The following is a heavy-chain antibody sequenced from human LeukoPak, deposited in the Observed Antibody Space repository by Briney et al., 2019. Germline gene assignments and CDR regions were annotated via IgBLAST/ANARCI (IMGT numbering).Heavy chain of an antibody. D-gene: IGHD2-21*01. J-gene: IGHJ5*02. V-gene: IGHV1-69*13. Sequence: ASVKVSCKASGGTFSSYAISWVRQAPGQGLEWMGGIIPIFGTANYAQKFQGRVTITADESTSTAYMELSSLRSEDTAVYYCARDCVGGIAPFDPWGQGTLVTVSS. CDR1: GGTFSSYA. CDR2: IIPIFGTA. CDR3: ARDCVGGIAPFDP.